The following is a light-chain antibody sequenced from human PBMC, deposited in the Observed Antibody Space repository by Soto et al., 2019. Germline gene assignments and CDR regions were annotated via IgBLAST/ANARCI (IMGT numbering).Light chain of an antibody. Sequence: EIVLTQSPGTLSLSPGERATLSCRASQTVTRNYLAWHQQKPGQAPRLIIYDASNRATGIPARVSGSGSGTEFTLTISSLEPEDFEVYYCQQRSNWPITFGQGTRLEIK. V-gene: IGKV3-11*01. CDR1: QTVTRNY. CDR2: DAS. J-gene: IGKJ5*01. CDR3: QQRSNWPIT.